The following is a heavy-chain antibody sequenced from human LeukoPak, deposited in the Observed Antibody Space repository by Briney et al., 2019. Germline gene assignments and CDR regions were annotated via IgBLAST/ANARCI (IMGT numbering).Heavy chain of an antibody. CDR3: ARDGSGHAFDI. CDR2: IYYSGST. D-gene: IGHD3-3*01. J-gene: IGHJ3*02. V-gene: IGHV4-59*12. Sequence: SETLSLTCTVSGGSISSYYWSWIRQPPGKGLEWIGYIYYSGSTNYNPSLKSRVTMSVDTSKNQFSLKLSSVTAADTAVYYCARDGSGHAFDIWGQGTMVTVSS. CDR1: GGSISSYY.